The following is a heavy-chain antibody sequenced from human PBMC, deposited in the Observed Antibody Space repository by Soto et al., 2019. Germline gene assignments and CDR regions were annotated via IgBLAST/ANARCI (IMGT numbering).Heavy chain of an antibody. D-gene: IGHD2-15*01. CDR3: ARDPTVGVVVVAATPGAWYFDL. CDR2: IWYDGSNK. V-gene: IGHV3-33*01. Sequence: QVQLVESGGGVVQPGRSLRLSCAASGFTFSSYGMHWVRQAPGKGLEWVAVIWYDGSNKYYADSVKGRFTISRDNSKNTLYLQMNSLRAEDTAVYYCARDPTVGVVVVAATPGAWYFDLWGRGTLVTVSS. J-gene: IGHJ2*01. CDR1: GFTFSSYG.